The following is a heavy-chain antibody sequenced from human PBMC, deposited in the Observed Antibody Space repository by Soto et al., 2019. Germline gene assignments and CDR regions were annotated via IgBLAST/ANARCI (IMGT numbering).Heavy chain of an antibody. J-gene: IGHJ5*02. D-gene: IGHD2-15*01. CDR2: INGSSSTM. CDR1: GFTFGIYS. V-gene: IGHV3-48*02. Sequence: EVQLVESGGGLVQRGGSLRLSCAASGFTFGIYSMNWVRQAPGKGLXXXXYINGSSSTMYYADSVKGRFIISRDNADNSLYLQMNSLRDADTAVYYCARGDRFRCSGDRCFSDGLFLSWGQGTLVTVSS. CDR3: ARGDRFRCSGDRCFSDGLFLS.